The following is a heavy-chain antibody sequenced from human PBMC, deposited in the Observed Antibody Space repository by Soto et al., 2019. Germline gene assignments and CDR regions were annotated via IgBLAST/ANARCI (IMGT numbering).Heavy chain of an antibody. CDR2: IYPGDSDT. Sequence: GESLKISCKGSGYSFTSYWIGWVRQMPGKGLEWMGIIYPGDSDTRYSPSFQGQVTISADKSISTAYLQWSSLKASDTAMYYCERIERWTKSYYYGMDVWGQGTTVTVSS. V-gene: IGHV5-51*01. CDR1: GYSFTSYW. D-gene: IGHD2-15*01. CDR3: ERIERWTKSYYYGMDV. J-gene: IGHJ6*02.